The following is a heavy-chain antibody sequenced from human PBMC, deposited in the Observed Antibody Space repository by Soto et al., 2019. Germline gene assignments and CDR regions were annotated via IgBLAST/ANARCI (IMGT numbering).Heavy chain of an antibody. Sequence: ASMKVSCKVSGYTLTELSMHWVRQAPGKGLEWMGGFDPEDGETIYAQKFQGRVTMTEDTSTDTAYMELSSLRSEDTAVYYCATDLVGATIDLDYWGQGTLGTVAS. CDR3: ATDLVGATIDLDY. D-gene: IGHD1-26*01. CDR2: FDPEDGET. CDR1: GYTLTELS. J-gene: IGHJ4*02. V-gene: IGHV1-24*01.